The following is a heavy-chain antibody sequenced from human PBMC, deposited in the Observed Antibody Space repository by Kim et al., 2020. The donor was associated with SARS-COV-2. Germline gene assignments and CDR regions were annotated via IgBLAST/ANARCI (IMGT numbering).Heavy chain of an antibody. CDR2: INTLKGQT. D-gene: IGHD3-22*01. CDR1: GYTFISYA. CDR3: ARDWSGYDTSGYYDY. V-gene: IGHV1-3*04. Sequence: ASVKVSCKASGYTFISYAIHWVRQAPGQRLEWMGWINTLKGQTKYAQKFQGRVTISSDTSASTAYMELSGLRSEDTALYFCARDWSGYDTSGYYDYWGQGTLVTVTS. J-gene: IGHJ4*02.